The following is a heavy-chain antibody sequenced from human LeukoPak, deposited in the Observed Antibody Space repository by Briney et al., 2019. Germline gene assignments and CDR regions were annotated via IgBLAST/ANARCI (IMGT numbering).Heavy chain of an antibody. D-gene: IGHD2-2*01. CDR1: GGSFSGYY. V-gene: IGHV4-34*01. CDR2: INHSGST. J-gene: IGHJ4*02. CDR3: ARSVACSSTSCRSDY. Sequence: PSETLSLTCAVYGGSFSGYYWSWIRQPPGKGLEWIGEINHSGSTNYNPSLKSRVTISVDTSKNQFSLKLSSVTAADTAVYYCARSVACSSTSCRSDYWGQGTLVTVSS.